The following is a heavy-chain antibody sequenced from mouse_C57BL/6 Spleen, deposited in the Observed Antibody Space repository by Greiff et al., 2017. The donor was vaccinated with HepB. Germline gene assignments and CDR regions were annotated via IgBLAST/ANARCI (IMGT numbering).Heavy chain of an antibody. V-gene: IGHV1-64*01. CDR1: GYTFTSYW. J-gene: IGHJ3*01. CDR3: AYYDYDAWFAY. Sequence: QVQLQQPGAELVKPGASVKLSCKASGYTFTSYWMHWVKQRPGQGLEWIGMIHPNSGSTNYNEKFKSKATLTVDKSSSTAYMQLSSLTSEDSAVYYCAYYDYDAWFAYWGQGTLVTVSA. CDR2: IHPNSGST. D-gene: IGHD2-4*01.